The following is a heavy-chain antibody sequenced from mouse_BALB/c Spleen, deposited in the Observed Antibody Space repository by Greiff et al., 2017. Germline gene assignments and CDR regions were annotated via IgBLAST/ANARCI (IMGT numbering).Heavy chain of an antibody. J-gene: IGHJ3*01. Sequence: QVQLKESGPGLVAPSQSLSITCTVSGFSLTSYGVHWVRQPPGKGLEWLGVIWAGGSTNYNSALMSRLSISKDNSKSQVFLKMNSLQTDDTAMYYCAREWLRFAYWGQGTLVTVSA. D-gene: IGHD2-2*01. CDR3: AREWLRFAY. CDR1: GFSLTSYG. V-gene: IGHV2-9*02. CDR2: IWAGGST.